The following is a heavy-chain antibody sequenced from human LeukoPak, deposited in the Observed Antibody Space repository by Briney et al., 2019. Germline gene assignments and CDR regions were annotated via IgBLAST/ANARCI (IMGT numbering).Heavy chain of an antibody. V-gene: IGHV3-74*01. Sequence: GGSLRLSCAASGFTFSSYWMHWVRQAPGKGLVWVSRINSDGSSTSYSDSVKGRFTISRDNAKNTLYLQMNSLRAEDTAVYYCARTVPGYFFDYWGQGTLVTVSS. J-gene: IGHJ4*02. CDR3: ARTVPGYFFDY. CDR2: INSDGSST. CDR1: GFTFSSYW. D-gene: IGHD3-10*01.